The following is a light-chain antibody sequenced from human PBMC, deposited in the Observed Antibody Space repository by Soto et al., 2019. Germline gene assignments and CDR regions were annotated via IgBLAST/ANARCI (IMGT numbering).Light chain of an antibody. Sequence: EVVLTQSPATLSLTAGDSAALSCKASQSVHNFLAWYQQKPGQAPRLLIYGASNRAAGIPARFSGSGAGTDFTLTISSLQPEDFAVYYCQQRNNWPPITFGQGTRGEIK. J-gene: IGKJ5*01. CDR1: QSVHNF. CDR2: GAS. V-gene: IGKV3-11*01. CDR3: QQRNNWPPIT.